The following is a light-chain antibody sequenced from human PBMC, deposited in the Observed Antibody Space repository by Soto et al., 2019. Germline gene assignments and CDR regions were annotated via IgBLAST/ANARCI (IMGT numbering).Light chain of an antibody. V-gene: IGLV1-44*01. J-gene: IGLJ3*02. CDR3: AAWDDSLNGVV. Sequence: QSVLTQPPSASGTAGQRVTIACSGSSSNIGSTTVKWYQQLPGAAPKLHIYNNNQRPSGVPDRFSGSKSGTSACLAISGLQSEDEADYYCAAWDDSLNGVVFGGGTKLTVL. CDR2: NNN. CDR1: SSNIGSTT.